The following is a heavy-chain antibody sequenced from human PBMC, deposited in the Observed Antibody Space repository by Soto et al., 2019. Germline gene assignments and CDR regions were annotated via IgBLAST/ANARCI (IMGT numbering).Heavy chain of an antibody. CDR3: GSRGDFWSGYYSN. V-gene: IGHV4-34*01. CDR1: GGSFSGYY. Sequence: SETLSLTCAVYGGSFSGYYWSWIRQPPGKGLEWMGEINHSGSTNYNPSLKSRVTISVDTSKYQFSLKLSSVTAADTAVYYCGSRGDFWSGYYSNWGQGTLVTVSS. D-gene: IGHD3-3*01. CDR2: INHSGST. J-gene: IGHJ4*02.